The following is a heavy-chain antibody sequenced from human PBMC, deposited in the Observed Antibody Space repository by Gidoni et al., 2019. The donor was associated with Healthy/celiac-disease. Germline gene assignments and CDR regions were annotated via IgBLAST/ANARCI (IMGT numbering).Heavy chain of an antibody. V-gene: IGHV1-69*04. CDR2: IIPILGIA. J-gene: IGHJ4*02. CDR1: GGPFSSYA. CDR3: ARPDTAMVSDYYFDY. D-gene: IGHD5-18*01. Sequence: QVQLVQSGAEVTKPGSSVKVSCKASGGPFSSYAISWVRQAPGQGLEWMGRIIPILGIANYAQKFQGRVTITADKSTSTAYMELSSLRSEDTAVYYCARPDTAMVSDYYFDYWGQGTLVTVSS.